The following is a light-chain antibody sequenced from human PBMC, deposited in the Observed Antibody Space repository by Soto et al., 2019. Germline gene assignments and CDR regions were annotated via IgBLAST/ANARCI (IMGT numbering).Light chain of an antibody. V-gene: IGLV2-14*01. CDR1: SSDVGGFNY. Sequence: QSVLTQPASVSGSPGQSITISCTGASSDVGGFNYVSWYQQHPDKAPKLIIYVVSNRPSGVSNRFSGSKSGNTASLTISGLQADDEADYYCSSYTSSDTPYVFGTGTKVTVL. CDR2: VVS. J-gene: IGLJ1*01. CDR3: SSYTSSDTPYV.